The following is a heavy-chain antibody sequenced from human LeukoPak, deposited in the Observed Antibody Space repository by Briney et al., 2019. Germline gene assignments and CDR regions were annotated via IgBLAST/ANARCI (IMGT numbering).Heavy chain of an antibody. J-gene: IGHJ5*02. CDR1: GGSISSSKYY. V-gene: IGHV4-39*07. CDR2: IYYSGST. D-gene: IGHD2-15*01. CDR3: ARDWDPYCSGGSCHRGWFDP. Sequence: SETLSLTCTVSGGSISSSKYYWGWIRQPPGKGLEWIGSIYYSGSTYYNPSLKSRVTISVDTSKNQFSLKLSSVTAADTAVYYCARDWDPYCSGGSCHRGWFDPWGQGTLVTVSS.